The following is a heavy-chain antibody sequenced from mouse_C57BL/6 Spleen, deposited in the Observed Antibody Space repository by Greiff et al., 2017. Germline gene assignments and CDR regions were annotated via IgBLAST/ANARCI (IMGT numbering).Heavy chain of an antibody. CDR1: GFTFSSYA. CDR2: ISSGGDYI. D-gene: IGHD1-1*01. J-gene: IGHJ3*01. CDR3: TREDYYGSRGAY. Sequence: EVQRVESGEGLVKPGGSLKLSCAASGFTFSSYAMSWVRQTPEKRLEWVAYISSGGDYIYYADTVKGRFTISRDNARNTLYLQMSSLKSEDTAMYYCTREDYYGSRGAYWGQGTLVTVSA. V-gene: IGHV5-9-1*02.